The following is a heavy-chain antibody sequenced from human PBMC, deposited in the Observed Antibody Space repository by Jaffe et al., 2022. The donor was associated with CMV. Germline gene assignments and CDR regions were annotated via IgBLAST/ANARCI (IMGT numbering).Heavy chain of an antibody. Sequence: EVQLVESGGGLVQPGGSLRLSCAASGFTVSSNYMSWVRQAPGKGLEWVSVIYSGGHRYYADFVRGRFIISRDNSNNTLFLQMNSLRVDDTAVYYCARDRGGSYGSDYWGQGTLVTVSS. CDR1: GFTVSSNY. CDR3: ARDRGGSYGSDY. CDR2: IYSGGHR. D-gene: IGHD1-26*01. J-gene: IGHJ4*02. V-gene: IGHV3-66*01.